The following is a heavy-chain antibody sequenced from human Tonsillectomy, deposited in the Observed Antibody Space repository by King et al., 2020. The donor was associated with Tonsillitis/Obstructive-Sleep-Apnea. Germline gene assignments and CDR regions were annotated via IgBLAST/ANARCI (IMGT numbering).Heavy chain of an antibody. V-gene: IGHV3-23*04. CDR3: AGGSGLPYYFDY. CDR1: GFTFSRLG. Sequence: VQLVESGGGLVQPGGSLRLSCAASGFTFSRLGMTWVRQAPGRGLEWVSGISDSGGSTYYADSVKGRFTISKDNSKNTLYLQMNSLRAEETAVYHCAGGSGLPYYFDYWGQGTLVTVSS. D-gene: IGHD3-16*01. CDR2: ISDSGGST. J-gene: IGHJ4*02.